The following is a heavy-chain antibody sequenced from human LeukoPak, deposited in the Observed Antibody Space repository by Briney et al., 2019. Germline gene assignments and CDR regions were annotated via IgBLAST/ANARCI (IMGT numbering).Heavy chain of an antibody. Sequence: ASVKVSCKASGYTFTSYYMHWVRQAPGQGPERMGIINPSGGSTSYAQKFQGRVTMTRDTSTSTVYMELSSLRSEDTAVYYCARDITVTTAVIGYWGQGTLVTVSS. CDR1: GYTFTSYY. CDR2: INPSGGST. J-gene: IGHJ4*02. D-gene: IGHD4-17*01. CDR3: ARDITVTTAVIGY. V-gene: IGHV1-46*01.